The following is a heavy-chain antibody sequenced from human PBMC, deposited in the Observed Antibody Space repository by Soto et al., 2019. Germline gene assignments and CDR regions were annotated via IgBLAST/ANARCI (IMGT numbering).Heavy chain of an antibody. CDR2: LESTESGGAT. Sequence: TGGSLRLSCAASGIILSDTWMNWVRQAPGKGLEWVGRLESTESGGATDFASTVKGRFTVSRDDSKNTLSLHMTSLQPEDTALYYCVAESHVTPYYLENWGQGALVTVSS. CDR1: GIILSDTW. J-gene: IGHJ4*02. CDR3: VAESHVTPYYLEN. D-gene: IGHD1-26*01. V-gene: IGHV3-15*04.